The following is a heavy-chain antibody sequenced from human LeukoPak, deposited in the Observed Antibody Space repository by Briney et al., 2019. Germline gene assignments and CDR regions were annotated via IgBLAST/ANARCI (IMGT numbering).Heavy chain of an antibody. J-gene: IGHJ4*02. CDR3: ARARSAAGNFDY. D-gene: IGHD6-13*01. CDR2: IYYSGST. V-gene: IGHV4-31*03. CDR1: GGSISSGGYY. Sequence: PSETLSLTCTVSGGSISSGGYYWSWIRQHPGKGLEWIGYIYYSGSTYYNPSLKSRVTISADTSKNQFSLKLISVTTADTAVYYCARARSAAGNFDYWGQGTLVTVSS.